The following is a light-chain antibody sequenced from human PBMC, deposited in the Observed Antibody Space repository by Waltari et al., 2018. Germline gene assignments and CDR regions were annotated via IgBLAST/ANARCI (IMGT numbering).Light chain of an antibody. CDR3: QKYGTLPAT. CDR2: DAS. V-gene: IGKV3-20*01. J-gene: IGKJ1*01. CDR1: QSVRRT. Sequence: EIALTQSPGTLSLSPGETATLSCRASQSVRRTLAWYQQKPGQAPRLLIYDASTRATGIPDRFSGSGSGTDFSLTISRLEPEDFAVYFCQKYGTLPATFGQGTKVEIK.